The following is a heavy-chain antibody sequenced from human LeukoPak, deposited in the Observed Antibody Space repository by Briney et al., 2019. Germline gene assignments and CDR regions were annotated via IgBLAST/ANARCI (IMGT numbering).Heavy chain of an antibody. V-gene: IGHV3-7*01. CDR1: GFSFSTYW. J-gene: IGHJ4*02. D-gene: IGHD6-13*01. CDR3: ARDPESSSFDL. CDR2: IDQGGSVR. Sequence: GGSLRLSCAATGFSFSTYWMSWVRQTPEKGLEFVANIDQGGSVRNYMDSLKGRCTISRDNAKKSLYLEINSLRADDTAVYYCARDPESSSFDLWGRGALVTVSS.